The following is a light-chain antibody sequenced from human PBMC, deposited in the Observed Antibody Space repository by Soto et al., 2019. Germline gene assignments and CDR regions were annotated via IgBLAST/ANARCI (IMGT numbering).Light chain of an antibody. Sequence: QSVLTQPPSVSGAPGQRVTISCTGRKSNIGAGFAVHWYQHIPGAAPRLLIYDNTDRPSGVPDRFSASTSGTSASLTINGLQAEDEGDYYCQSYDSRLTGSYVFGTGTKATVL. CDR3: QSYDSRLTGSYV. J-gene: IGLJ1*01. V-gene: IGLV1-40*01. CDR2: DNT. CDR1: KSNIGAGFA.